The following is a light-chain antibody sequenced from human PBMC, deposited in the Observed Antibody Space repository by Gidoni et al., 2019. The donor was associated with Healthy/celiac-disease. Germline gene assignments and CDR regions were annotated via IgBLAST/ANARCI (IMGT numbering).Light chain of an antibody. J-gene: IGKJ1*01. CDR2: AAS. Sequence: DIQMTQSPSSRSESVGDRVTITCRASQSISSYLNWYQQKPGKAPKLRIYAASRLQSGVPLRFSGSGCGTDFTLTSSRLQAEDFATYYCQQSYSTPRWTFGQGTKVEIK. CDR1: QSISSY. V-gene: IGKV1-39*01. CDR3: QQSYSTPRWT.